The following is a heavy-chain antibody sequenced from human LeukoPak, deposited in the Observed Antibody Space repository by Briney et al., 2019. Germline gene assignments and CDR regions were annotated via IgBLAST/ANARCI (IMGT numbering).Heavy chain of an antibody. J-gene: IGHJ4*02. CDR2: ISSSSAYI. CDR3: ARDGQQLGF. CDR1: GFTFSSYN. Sequence: GGSLRLSCAASGFTFSSYNMHWVRQAPGKGLEWVSSISSSSAYIYDADSVRGRFTISRDNAKNSLYLQMNGLRAEDTAVYYCARDGQQLGFWGQGTLVIVSS. D-gene: IGHD6-13*01. V-gene: IGHV3-21*01.